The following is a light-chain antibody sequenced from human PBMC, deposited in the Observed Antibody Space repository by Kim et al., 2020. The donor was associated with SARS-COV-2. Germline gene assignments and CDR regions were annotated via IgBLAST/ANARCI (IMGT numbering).Light chain of an antibody. J-gene: IGLJ3*02. V-gene: IGLV1-47*01. CDR3: AAWNDSLRRGV. CDR1: RSNIGINY. CDR2: SNN. Sequence: QSVLTQPPSASGTPGQRVTISCSGSRSNIGINYVYWYQQLPGTAPKLLIYSNNQRPSGVPDRFSGSKSGTSASLAISGLRSEDGADYYCAAWNDSLRRGVYGGGTQLTVL.